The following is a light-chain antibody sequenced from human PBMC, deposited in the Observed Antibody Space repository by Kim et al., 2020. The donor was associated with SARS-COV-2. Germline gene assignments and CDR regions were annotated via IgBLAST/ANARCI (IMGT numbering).Light chain of an antibody. Sequence: QSVLTQPPSVSAAPGQKVTISCSGSSSNIGNNDLSWYQQVPGTAPKLLIYDNNKRPSGIPDRFSGSKSGTSATLGITGLQTGDEADYYCGTWDTSLSAGVFGGGTKLTVL. V-gene: IGLV1-51*01. CDR1: SSNIGNND. J-gene: IGLJ3*02. CDR3: GTWDTSLSAGV. CDR2: DNN.